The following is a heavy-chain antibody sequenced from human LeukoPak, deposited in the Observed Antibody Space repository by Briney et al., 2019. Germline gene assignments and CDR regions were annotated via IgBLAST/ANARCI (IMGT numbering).Heavy chain of an antibody. CDR3: ARDLSVGATYYYYYGMDV. J-gene: IGHJ6*02. Sequence: PGGSLRLSCAASGFTFSSYAMSWVRQAPGKGLEWVSAISGSGGSTYYADSVKGRFTISRDNSKNSLYLQMNSLRAEDTAVYYCARDLSVGATYYYYYGMDVWGQGTTVTVSS. D-gene: IGHD1-26*01. CDR1: GFTFSSYA. V-gene: IGHV3-23*01. CDR2: ISGSGGST.